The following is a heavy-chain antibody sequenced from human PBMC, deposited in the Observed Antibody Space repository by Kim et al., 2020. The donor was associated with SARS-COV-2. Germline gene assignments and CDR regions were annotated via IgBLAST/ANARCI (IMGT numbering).Heavy chain of an antibody. Sequence: GGSLRLSCAASGFTFSSYEMNWVRQAPGKGLEWVSYISSSGSTIYYADSVKGRFTISRDNAKNSLYLQMNSLRAEDTAVYYCARDSGQLVLFDYYYYGMDVWGQGTTVTVSS. D-gene: IGHD6-6*01. J-gene: IGHJ6*02. CDR3: ARDSGQLVLFDYYYYGMDV. CDR1: GFTFSSYE. V-gene: IGHV3-48*03. CDR2: ISSSGSTI.